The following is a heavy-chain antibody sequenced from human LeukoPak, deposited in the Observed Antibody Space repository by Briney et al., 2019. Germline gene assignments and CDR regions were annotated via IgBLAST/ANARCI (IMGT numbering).Heavy chain of an antibody. CDR1: GFTFSSYA. D-gene: IGHD3-22*01. CDR2: ISGSGGST. Sequence: GGSLRLSCAASGFTFSSYAMSWVRQAPGKGLEWVSAISGSGGSTYYADSVKGRYTISRDNSKNTLYLQMNSLRAEDTAVYYCAKDTSAVVVITSNWFDPWGQGTLVTVSS. CDR3: AKDTSAVVVITSNWFDP. J-gene: IGHJ5*02. V-gene: IGHV3-23*01.